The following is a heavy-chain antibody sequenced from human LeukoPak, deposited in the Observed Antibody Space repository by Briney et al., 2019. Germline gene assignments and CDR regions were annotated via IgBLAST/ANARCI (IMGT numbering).Heavy chain of an antibody. CDR2: IKQDGNEK. Sequence: QSGGSLRLSCAASGFTFTTYWMGWVRQAPGKGLEWVASIKQDGNEKYYVDSVKGRFTTSRDSAENTLYLQMKSLKAEDTAFYYCTRPLLYYYGSETYFWFDLWGQGTLVTVSS. J-gene: IGHJ5*02. V-gene: IGHV3-7*01. CDR1: GFTFTTYW. D-gene: IGHD3-10*01. CDR3: TRPLLYYYGSETYFWFDL.